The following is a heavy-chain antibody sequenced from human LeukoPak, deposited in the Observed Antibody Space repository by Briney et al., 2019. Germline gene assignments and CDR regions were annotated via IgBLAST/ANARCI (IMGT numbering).Heavy chain of an antibody. CDR3: ARDRAHYYYDSSGSIGYYYYGMDV. Sequence: SETLSLTCTVSGGSISSYYWSWIRQPPGKGLEWIGYIYYSGSTNYNPSLESRVTISVDTSKNQFSLKLSSVTAADTAVYYCARDRAHYYYDSSGSIGYYYYGMDVWGQGTTVTVSS. CDR2: IYYSGST. CDR1: GGSISSYY. J-gene: IGHJ6*02. D-gene: IGHD3-22*01. V-gene: IGHV4-59*01.